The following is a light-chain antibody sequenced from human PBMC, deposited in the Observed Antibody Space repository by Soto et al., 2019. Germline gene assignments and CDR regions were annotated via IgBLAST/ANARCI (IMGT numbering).Light chain of an antibody. V-gene: IGLV6-57*04. J-gene: IGLJ7*01. Sequence: NFMLTQPHSVSESPGKTVTISCTRSSGSIASNYVQWYQQRPGSAPTTVIYEDNQRPSGVPDRFSGSIDSSSNSASLTISGLKTEDEADYYCQSYDSSNQGAVFGGVTQLTVL. CDR1: SGSIASNY. CDR2: EDN. CDR3: QSYDSSNQGAV.